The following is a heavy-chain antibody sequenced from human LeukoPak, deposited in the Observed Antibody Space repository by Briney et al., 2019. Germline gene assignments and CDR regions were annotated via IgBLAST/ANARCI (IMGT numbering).Heavy chain of an antibody. CDR3: AKDRVVRGVMGAGGY. CDR1: GFTFSRYA. Sequence: GGSLRLSCAASGFTFSRYAMSWFRQAPGKGLEWVSAITDSGDNTYYADSVKGRFTISRDNSKNTLYLQMNSLRAEDTAVYYCAKDRVVRGVMGAGGYWGQGTLVTVSS. CDR2: ITDSGDNT. V-gene: IGHV3-23*01. D-gene: IGHD3-10*01. J-gene: IGHJ4*02.